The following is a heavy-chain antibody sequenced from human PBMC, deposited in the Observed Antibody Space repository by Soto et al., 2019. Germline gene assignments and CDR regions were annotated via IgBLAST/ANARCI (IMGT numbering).Heavy chain of an antibody. J-gene: IGHJ6*02. CDR2: ISWNSGSI. Sequence: SLRLSCAASGFTFDDYAMHWVRQAPGKGLEWVSGISWNSGSIGYADSVKGRFTISRDNAKNSLYLQMNSLRAEDTALYYCDRYRDYYGMDVWGQGTSVTVSS. V-gene: IGHV3-9*01. CDR3: DRYRDYYGMDV. D-gene: IGHD1-1*01. CDR1: GFTFDDYA.